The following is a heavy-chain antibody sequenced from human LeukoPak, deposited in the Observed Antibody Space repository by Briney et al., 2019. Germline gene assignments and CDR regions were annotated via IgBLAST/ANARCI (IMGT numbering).Heavy chain of an antibody. V-gene: IGHV3-21*01. CDR2: ISSSSSYI. D-gene: IGHD3-22*01. CDR3: ARSLAHYDSSGYDWGAFDI. CDR1: GFTFSSYS. Sequence: GGSLRLSCAASGFTFSSYSMNWVRQAPGKGLEWVSSISSSSSYIYYADSVKGRFTISRDNAKNSLYLQVNSLRAEDTAVYYCARSLAHYDSSGYDWGAFDIWGQGTMVTVSS. J-gene: IGHJ3*02.